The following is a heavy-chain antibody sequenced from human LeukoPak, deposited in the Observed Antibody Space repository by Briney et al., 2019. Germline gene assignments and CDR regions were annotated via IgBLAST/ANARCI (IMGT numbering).Heavy chain of an antibody. CDR2: ISGSGSSK. V-gene: IGHV3-23*01. D-gene: IGHD1-26*01. CDR3: AKDLRYSGTYRSGNY. J-gene: IGHJ4*02. CDR1: GFIVSRYG. Sequence: PGRSLRLSCTPSGFIVSRYGMSCVRRAPGNGLEWVSGISGSGSSKDYADSVNGRFTISRDNFKNTLYLQMNSRRAEGTAIYYCAKDLRYSGTYRSGNYWGQGTLVTVSP.